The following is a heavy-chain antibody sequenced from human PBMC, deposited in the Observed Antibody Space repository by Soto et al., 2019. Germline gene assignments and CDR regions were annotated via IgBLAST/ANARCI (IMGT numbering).Heavy chain of an antibody. CDR3: ARYIPGVRYYGMDV. CDR1: GFTFSSYA. Sequence: GGSLRLSCAASGFTFSSYAMKWVRQAPGKGLEWVSLIGESGTPTYYADSAKGRFTISRDNSGNTLFLEMYSLRAEDTFVYYCARYIPGVRYYGMDVWGQGTTVTVSS. J-gene: IGHJ6*02. CDR2: IGESGTPT. V-gene: IGHV3-23*01. D-gene: IGHD2-2*01.